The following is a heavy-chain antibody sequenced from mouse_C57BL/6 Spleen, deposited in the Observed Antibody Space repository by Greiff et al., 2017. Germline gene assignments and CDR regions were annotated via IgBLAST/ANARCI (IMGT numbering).Heavy chain of an antibody. Sequence: VKLVESGPELVKPGASVKISCKASGYAFSSSWMNWVKQRPGKGLEWIGRIYPGVGDTNYNGKFKGKATLTAVKSSSTAYMQLSSLTSEDSAVDFCARSNYSNAFDYWGQGTTVTVSS. V-gene: IGHV1-82*01. J-gene: IGHJ2*01. D-gene: IGHD2-5*01. CDR3: ARSNYSNAFDY. CDR1: GYAFSSSW. CDR2: IYPGVGDT.